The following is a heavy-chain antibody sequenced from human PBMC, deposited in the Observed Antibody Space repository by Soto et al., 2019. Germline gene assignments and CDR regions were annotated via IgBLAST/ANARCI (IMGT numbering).Heavy chain of an antibody. V-gene: IGHV3-23*01. CDR3: AKDLRYSGFISLGLGDDY. J-gene: IGHJ4*02. CDR2: ISGSGGST. Sequence: GGSLRLSCAASGFTFSSYAMSWVRQAPGKGLEWVSAISGSGGSTYYADSVKGRFTISRDNSKNTLYLQMNSLRAEDTAVYYFAKDLRYSGFISLGLGDDYWGQGTLVTVSS. D-gene: IGHD5-12*01. CDR1: GFTFSSYA.